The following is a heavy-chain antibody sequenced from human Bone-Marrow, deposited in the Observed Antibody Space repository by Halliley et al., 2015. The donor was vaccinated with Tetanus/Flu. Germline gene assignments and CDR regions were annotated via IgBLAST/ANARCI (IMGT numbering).Heavy chain of an antibody. CDR3: ARVGDSGFGAHSYGLDV. Sequence: TLSLTCTVLGDSIDSAKWWHWVRQSPRKGLEWIGEIYFSGTTNYNPSLKTRASISFDKSKNQFSLNLTSVTAADTALHYCARVGDSGFGAHSYGLDVWGQGTPVTVTS. D-gene: IGHD3-16*01. V-gene: IGHV4-4*02. J-gene: IGHJ6*02. CDR1: GDSIDSAKW. CDR2: IYFSGTT.